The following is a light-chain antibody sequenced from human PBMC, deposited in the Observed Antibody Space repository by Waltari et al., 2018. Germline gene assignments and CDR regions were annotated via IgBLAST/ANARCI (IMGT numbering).Light chain of an antibody. V-gene: IGLV2-23*02. CDR3: CSYAGTPRVV. CDR1: NNDIGSYNL. Sequence: QSALTQPASVSGSPGQSITISCTGTNNDIGSYNLVSWYQQHPGKAPKVMIFEVNKRPSGVSNRFSGSKSSNTASLTVSGLQPEDEAYYYCCSYAGTPRVVFGGGTKLTVL. J-gene: IGLJ2*01. CDR2: EVN.